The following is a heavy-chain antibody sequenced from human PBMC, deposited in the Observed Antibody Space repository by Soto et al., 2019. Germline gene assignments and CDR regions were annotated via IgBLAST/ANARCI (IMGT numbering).Heavy chain of an antibody. D-gene: IGHD2-15*01. V-gene: IGHV4-30-4*01. CDR3: ARAPLSTPNYYYYYGMDV. Sequence: SETLSLTCTVSGGSISSGDYYWSWIRQPPGKGLEWIGYIYYSGSTYYNPSLKSQVTISVDTSKNQFSLRLSSVTAADTAVYYCARAPLSTPNYYYYYGMDVWGQGTTVTVSS. CDR2: IYYSGST. CDR1: GGSISSGDYY. J-gene: IGHJ6*02.